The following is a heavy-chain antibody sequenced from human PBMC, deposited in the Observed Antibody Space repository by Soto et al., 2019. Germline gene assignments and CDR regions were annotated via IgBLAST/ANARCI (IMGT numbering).Heavy chain of an antibody. CDR2: INHSGST. J-gene: IGHJ4*02. CDR1: GGSFSGYY. D-gene: IGHD4-17*01. Sequence: SETLSLTCAVYGGSFSGYYWSWIRQPPGRGLEWIGEINHSGSTNYNPSLKSRVTISVDTSKNQFSLKLSSVTAADTAVYYCASGDYGDYWGYWGQGTLVTVSS. V-gene: IGHV4-34*01. CDR3: ASGDYGDYWGY.